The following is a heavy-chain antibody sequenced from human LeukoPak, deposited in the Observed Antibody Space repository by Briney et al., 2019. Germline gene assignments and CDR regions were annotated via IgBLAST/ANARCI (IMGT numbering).Heavy chain of an antibody. CDR1: GFTFSSYS. D-gene: IGHD5-24*01. J-gene: IGHJ4*02. CDR2: ISSSSTTI. CDR3: AKSGYNRFDY. Sequence: GGSLRLSCAASGFTFSSYSMNWVRQAPGKGLEWISYISSSSTTIYYSDSVKGRFTISRDNAKNSLYLQMNSLRADDTAVYYCAKSGYNRFDYWGQGTLVTVSS. V-gene: IGHV3-48*01.